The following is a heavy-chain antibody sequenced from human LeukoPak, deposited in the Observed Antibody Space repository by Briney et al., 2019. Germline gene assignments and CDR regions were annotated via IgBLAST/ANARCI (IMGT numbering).Heavy chain of an antibody. CDR3: ARDFESSGYSRDYFDY. Sequence: ASVKVSCKASGGTFNSYAISWVRQAPGQGLEWMGRIIPILGIANYAQKFQGRVTITADKSTSTAYMELSSLRSEDTAVYYCARDFESSGYSRDYFDYWGQGTLVTVSS. CDR1: GGTFNSYA. CDR2: IIPILGIA. D-gene: IGHD3-22*01. V-gene: IGHV1-69*04. J-gene: IGHJ4*02.